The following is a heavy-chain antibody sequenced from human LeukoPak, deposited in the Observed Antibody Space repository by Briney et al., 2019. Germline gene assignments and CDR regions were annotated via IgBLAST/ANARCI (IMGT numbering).Heavy chain of an antibody. CDR3: ARDDGPTVTTSNAFDI. CDR1: GYSLTELS. D-gene: IGHD4-17*01. J-gene: IGHJ3*02. V-gene: IGHV1-24*01. Sequence: ASVKVSCKVSGYSLTELSMHWVRQTLGKGLEWMGAFDPGDAETIYAQKFQGRVTMTRDMSTSTVYMELSSLRSEDTAVYYCARDDGPTVTTSNAFDIWGQGTMVTVSS. CDR2: FDPGDAET.